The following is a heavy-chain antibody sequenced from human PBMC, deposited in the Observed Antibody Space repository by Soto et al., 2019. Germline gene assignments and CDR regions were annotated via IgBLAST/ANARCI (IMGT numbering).Heavy chain of an antibody. V-gene: IGHV3-23*01. CDR2: IGGSGGDT. J-gene: IGHJ4*02. D-gene: IGHD1-26*01. CDR3: AKAFRVGATYFEY. Sequence: PGGSLRLSCAASGFTFSSPAMSWVRQAPGKRLEWVSSIGGSGGDTSYADSVKGRFTISRDNSKNTLYLQANTLRAEATAVYYCAKAFRVGATYFEYWGQGT. CDR1: GFTFSSPA.